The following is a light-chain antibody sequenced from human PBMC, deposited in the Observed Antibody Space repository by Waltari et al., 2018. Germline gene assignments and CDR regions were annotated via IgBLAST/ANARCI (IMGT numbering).Light chain of an antibody. CDR2: EVN. CDR1: SNDVAGYNY. Sequence: QSALTQPPSASGPPGQSVTIPGTGTSNDVAGYNYVSWYQQYPGKVPNLLIYEVNKRPSGVPDRFSGSKSGNTASLTVSGLQAEDEATYYCTSYAGINNLVFGTGTKVTVL. J-gene: IGLJ1*01. V-gene: IGLV2-8*01. CDR3: TSYAGINNLV.